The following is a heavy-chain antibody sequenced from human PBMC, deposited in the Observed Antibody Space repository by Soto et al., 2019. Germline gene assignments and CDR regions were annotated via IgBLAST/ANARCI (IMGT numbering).Heavy chain of an antibody. Sequence: QLQLQESGPALVRPSETLSLNCVVSGGSTSCTIHYWGWIRQPPGKGLEWIGSMSHSGSTHYNPSLKRRVNISADKSKNQFSLTLTTVTPADTAVYFCARHMDYNILTGYFDWGQGTLVTVSS. CDR1: GGSTSCTIHY. V-gene: IGHV4-39*01. J-gene: IGHJ4*02. CDR3: ARHMDYNILTGYFD. CDR2: MSHSGST. D-gene: IGHD3-9*01.